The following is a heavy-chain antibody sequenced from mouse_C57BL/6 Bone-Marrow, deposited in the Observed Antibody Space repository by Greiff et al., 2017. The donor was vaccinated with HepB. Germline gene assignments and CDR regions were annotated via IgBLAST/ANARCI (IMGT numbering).Heavy chain of an antibody. CDR1: GFTFSNYW. CDR3: TGGGYRSYWYFDV. CDR2: IRLKSDNYAT. V-gene: IGHV6-3*01. Sequence: EVKLMESGGGLVQPGGSMKLSCVASGFTFSNYWMNWVRQSPEKGLEWVAQIRLKSDNYATHYAESVKGRFTISRDDSKSSVYLQMNNLRAEDTGIYYCTGGGYRSYWYFDVWGTGTTVTVSS. J-gene: IGHJ1*03.